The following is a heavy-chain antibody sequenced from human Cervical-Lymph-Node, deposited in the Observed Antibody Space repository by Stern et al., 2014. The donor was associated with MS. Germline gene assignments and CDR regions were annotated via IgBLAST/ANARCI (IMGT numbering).Heavy chain of an antibody. V-gene: IGHV3-9*01. D-gene: IGHD2-21*02. Sequence: EVQLVESGGGLVQPGRSLRLSCAASGFTFDDYAMHWVRQAPGKGLEWVSGISWNSGSIGYADSVKGRFTISRDNAKNSLYLQMNSLRAEDTALYYCAKVEREYCGGDCYIFDYWGQGTLVTVSS. J-gene: IGHJ4*02. CDR2: ISWNSGSI. CDR3: AKVEREYCGGDCYIFDY. CDR1: GFTFDDYA.